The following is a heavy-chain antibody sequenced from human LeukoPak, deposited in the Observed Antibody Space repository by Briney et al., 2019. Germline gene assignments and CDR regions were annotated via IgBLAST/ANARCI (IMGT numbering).Heavy chain of an antibody. CDR1: GDSISNSHW. Sequence: PSGTLSLTCAVSGDSISNSHWWSWVRQPPGKGLEWIGVIYLTGDTDYNPSLKSRVTISIDKSKNQFSLKLTYVTAADTAVYYCARGADSSGYYSIFYFDYWGQGTLVTVSS. D-gene: IGHD3-22*01. J-gene: IGHJ4*02. CDR2: IYLTGDT. V-gene: IGHV4-4*02. CDR3: ARGADSSGYYSIFYFDY.